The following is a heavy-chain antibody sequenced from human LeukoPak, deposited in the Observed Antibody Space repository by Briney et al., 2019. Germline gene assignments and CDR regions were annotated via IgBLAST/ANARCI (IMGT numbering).Heavy chain of an antibody. CDR2: INPSGGST. CDR1: GYTFTSYY. D-gene: IGHD1-14*01. V-gene: IGHV1-46*01. Sequence: ASVKVSCKASGYTFTSYYMHWVRQAPGQGLEWMGIINPSGGSTSYAQKFQGRVTMTRDMSTSTVYMELSSLRSEDTAVYYCARDREGNPPFDYWGQGTLVTVSS. J-gene: IGHJ4*02. CDR3: ARDREGNPPFDY.